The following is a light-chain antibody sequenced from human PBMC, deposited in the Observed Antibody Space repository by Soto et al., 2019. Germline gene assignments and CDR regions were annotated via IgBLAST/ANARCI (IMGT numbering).Light chain of an antibody. CDR2: DAS. Sequence: EIVMTQSPATLSVSPWERATLSCMASQSVSSRLAWYQQKRGQAPRLLIYDASNRATGIPARFSGSGSGTDFTLTISSLQPEDFAVYYCQQDYNLPPLTFGGGTKVDIK. CDR3: QQDYNLPPLT. V-gene: IGKV3D-15*01. CDR1: QSVSSR. J-gene: IGKJ4*01.